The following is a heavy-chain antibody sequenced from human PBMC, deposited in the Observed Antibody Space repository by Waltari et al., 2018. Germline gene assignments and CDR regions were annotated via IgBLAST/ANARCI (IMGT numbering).Heavy chain of an antibody. J-gene: IGHJ2*01. CDR3: AKADFGNPYWFFDL. D-gene: IGHD2-21*01. Sequence: EGQLLESGGGLVQTGGSLRLSCAASGFLVSLYHMTWVRQAPGKGLEWVSTITADGRSRNYAASVKGRFTISRDNSRNTLDLQMNTLRAEDTAVYFCAKADFGNPYWFFDLWGRGTLLSVSS. CDR1: GFLVSLYH. V-gene: IGHV3-23*01. CDR2: ITADGRSR.